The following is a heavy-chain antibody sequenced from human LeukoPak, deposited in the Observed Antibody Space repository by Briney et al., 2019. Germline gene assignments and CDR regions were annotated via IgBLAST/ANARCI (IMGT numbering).Heavy chain of an antibody. Sequence: SGGSLRLSCAASGFTFSSYSVNWVRQAPGKGLEWVSYISSGSSTIYYADSVKGRFTISRDNAKNSLYLQMNSLRAEDTAVYFCARRGYTSGWDYWGQGTLVTVSS. CDR2: ISSGSSTI. D-gene: IGHD6-19*01. CDR1: GFTFSSYS. V-gene: IGHV3-48*01. CDR3: ARRGYTSGWDY. J-gene: IGHJ4*02.